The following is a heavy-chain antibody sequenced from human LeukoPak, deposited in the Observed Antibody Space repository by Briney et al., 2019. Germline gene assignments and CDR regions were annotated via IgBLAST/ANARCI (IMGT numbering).Heavy chain of an antibody. CDR3: AREDLGSSWSH. Sequence: PGGSLRLSCAASGFSISNYNMNWVRQAPGKGLEWIPYISITSNTIYYADSVRGRFTISRDNGQNSLYLQMNSLRAEDTAVYYCAREDLGSSWSHWGQGTLVTVSS. CDR1: GFSISNYN. CDR2: ISITSNTI. J-gene: IGHJ4*02. V-gene: IGHV3-48*01. D-gene: IGHD6-13*01.